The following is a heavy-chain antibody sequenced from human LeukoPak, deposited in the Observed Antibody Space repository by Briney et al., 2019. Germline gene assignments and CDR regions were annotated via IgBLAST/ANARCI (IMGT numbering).Heavy chain of an antibody. J-gene: IGHJ4*02. CDR2: ISYDGRNK. CDR1: GFTFSPYA. CDR3: AKDHAYCSSTSCPSDY. D-gene: IGHD2-2*01. Sequence: PGGSLRLSCAASGFTFSPYAMHWVRQALGKGLEWVAVISYDGRNKYYADSVKGRFTISRDNSKNTLYLQMNSLRAEDTAVYYCAKDHAYCSSTSCPSDYWGQGTLVTVSS. V-gene: IGHV3-30*04.